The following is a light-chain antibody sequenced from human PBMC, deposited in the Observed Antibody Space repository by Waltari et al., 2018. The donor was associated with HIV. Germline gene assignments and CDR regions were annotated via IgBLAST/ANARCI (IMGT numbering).Light chain of an antibody. CDR1: QSLLYSNGATI. CDR3: MQGTHWPLT. V-gene: IGKV2-30*01. J-gene: IGKJ4*01. CDR2: KVS. Sequence: DVVMTQSPLTLPFTLGQPASISCRSSQSLLYSNGATILTWFHQRPGQSPGRLIYKVSIRDSGVPDRFSGSGSGTDFTLKISRVEAEDVGVYYCMQGTHWPLTFGGGTKVDI.